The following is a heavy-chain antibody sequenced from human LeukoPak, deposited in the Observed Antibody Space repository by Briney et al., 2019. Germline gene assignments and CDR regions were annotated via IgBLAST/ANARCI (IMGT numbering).Heavy chain of an antibody. J-gene: IGHJ4*02. CDR1: GFTFSSYW. CDR2: INHNGNVN. V-gene: IGHV3-7*03. CDR3: ARVERQRESYFDY. Sequence: PGGSLRLSCAASGFTFSSYWMNWARQAPGKGLEWVASINHNGNVNYYVDSVKGRFTISRDNAKNSLYLQMSNLRAEDTAVYFCARVERQRESYFDYWGQGTLVTVSS. D-gene: IGHD1-1*01.